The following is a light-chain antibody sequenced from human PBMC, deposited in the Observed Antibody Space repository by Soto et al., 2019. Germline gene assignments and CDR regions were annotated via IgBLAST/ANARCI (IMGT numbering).Light chain of an antibody. Sequence: QSVLTQPASVSGSPGQSITISRTGTSSDVGGYNYVSWYQQHPGKAPKLMIYDVSHRPSGVSDRFSGSKSGNTASLTISGLQTEDEADYYCASYTTSSTYVFGTGTKVTVL. CDR3: ASYTTSSTYV. CDR1: SSDVGGYNY. V-gene: IGLV2-14*01. CDR2: DVS. J-gene: IGLJ1*01.